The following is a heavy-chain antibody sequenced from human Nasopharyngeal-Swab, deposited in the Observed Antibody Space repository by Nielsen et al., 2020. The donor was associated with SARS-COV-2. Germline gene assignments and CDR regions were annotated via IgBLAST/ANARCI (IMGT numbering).Heavy chain of an antibody. Sequence: SGPTLVKPSQTLTLTCTFSGFSLSTSKVGVSWVRQLPGKALEWLALLYWDDDNRYNPSLKNRITITRDTSQNQVVLTMTNMDPVDTATYYCVHSTGWRLDYWGQGTLVTVSS. D-gene: IGHD6-19*01. CDR3: VHSTGWRLDY. CDR1: GFSLSTSKVG. V-gene: IGHV2-5*02. CDR2: LYWDDDN. J-gene: IGHJ4*02.